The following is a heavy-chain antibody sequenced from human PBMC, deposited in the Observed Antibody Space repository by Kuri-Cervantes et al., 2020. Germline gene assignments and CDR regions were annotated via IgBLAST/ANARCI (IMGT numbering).Heavy chain of an antibody. D-gene: IGHD6-13*01. CDR2: IYTSGST. V-gene: IGHV4-4*07. Sequence: ESLKISCTVSGGSISSYFCCWIRQPAGKGLEWIGRIYTSGSTNYNPSLKSRVTISLDTSKNQFSLKLSSVTAADTAVYYCARQEGGTSWLLIDYWGQGTLVTVSS. CDR1: GGSISSYF. J-gene: IGHJ4*02. CDR3: ARQEGGTSWLLIDY.